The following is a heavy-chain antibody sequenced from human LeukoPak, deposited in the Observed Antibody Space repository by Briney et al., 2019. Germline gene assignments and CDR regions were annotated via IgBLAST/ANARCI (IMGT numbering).Heavy chain of an antibody. J-gene: IGHJ4*02. CDR2: IYYSGST. Sequence: SETLSLTCTVSGGSISTYYWNWIRQPPGKGLEWIGYIYYSGSTTYNPSLKSRVTISVDTSKNQFSLKLTSVTAADTGVYYCVRHPRGGPYFDYWGQGTLVTVSS. CDR3: VRHPRGGPYFDY. CDR1: GGSISTYY. D-gene: IGHD3-16*01. V-gene: IGHV4-59*01.